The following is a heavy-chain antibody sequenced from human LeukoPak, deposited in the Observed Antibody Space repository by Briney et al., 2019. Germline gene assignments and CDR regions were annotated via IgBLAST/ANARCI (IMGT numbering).Heavy chain of an antibody. CDR2: ISAYNGNT. D-gene: IGHD3-9*01. J-gene: IGHJ6*04. CDR1: GYTFTSYG. V-gene: IGHV1-18*04. CDR3: ARDRVLRYFDWSHGGYYGMDV. Sequence: GASVKVSCKASGYTFTSYGISWVRQAPGQGLEWMGWISAYNGNTNYAQKLQGRVTMTTDTSTSTAYMELRSLRSDDTAVYYCARDRVLRYFDWSHGGYYGMDVWGKGTTVTVSS.